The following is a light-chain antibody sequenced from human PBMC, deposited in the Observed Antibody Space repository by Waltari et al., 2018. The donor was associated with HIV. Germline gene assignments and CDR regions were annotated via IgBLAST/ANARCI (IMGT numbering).Light chain of an antibody. V-gene: IGLV2-14*01. J-gene: IGLJ3*02. CDR3: ASPASGNLLV. CDR2: DVT. Sequence: QSALTQPASVSGSPGQSITISCTGITNDKYVSWYRLPPGGAPRLIIFDVTNRPSWISSRLSASRSANTASLTISGLQPDDEAHYYCASPASGNLLVFGGGTRVTVL. CDR1: TNDKY.